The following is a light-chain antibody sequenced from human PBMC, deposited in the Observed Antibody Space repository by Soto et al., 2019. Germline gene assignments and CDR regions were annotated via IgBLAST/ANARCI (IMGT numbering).Light chain of an antibody. CDR1: SSDIGDYNY. Sequence: QSALTQPASVSGSPGQSITISCTGTSSDIGDYNYVSWYQHHPGNAPKLIIYAASNRPPGVSNRFSGSKSGNTASLTISGLQAEDEAEYYCSSSTSTTTLLFGGGTKLTV. V-gene: IGLV2-14*01. CDR3: SSSTSTTTLL. J-gene: IGLJ2*01. CDR2: AAS.